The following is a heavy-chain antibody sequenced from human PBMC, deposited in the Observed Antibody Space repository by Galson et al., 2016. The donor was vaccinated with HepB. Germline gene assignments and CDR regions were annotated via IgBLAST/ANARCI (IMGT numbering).Heavy chain of an antibody. CDR1: GFTFSSCA. CDR3: AGGANTVAADY. CDR2: ISYDGGNK. V-gene: IGHV3-30*04. J-gene: IGHJ4*02. D-gene: IGHD6-19*01. Sequence: SLRLSCAASGFTFSSCAMHWVRQAPGKGLEWVALISYDGGNKYYADSVKGRFTISRDNSKNTLYLQVNSLRAEDTAVYYCAGGANTVAADYWGQGTLVTVSS.